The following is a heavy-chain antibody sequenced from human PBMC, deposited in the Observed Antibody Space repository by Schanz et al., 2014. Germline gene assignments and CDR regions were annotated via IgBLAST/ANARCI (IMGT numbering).Heavy chain of an antibody. CDR3: ARDRGYCSGGSCLTFDY. Sequence: DLVESGGGVVQPGRSLRLSCAAYGFTLSSYAMHWVRQAPGKGLEWVAVISYDGSNKYYADSVKGRFTISRDNSKNTLYLQMNTLRAEDTAVYYCARDRGYCSGGSCLTFDYWGQGTLVTVSS. CDR2: ISYDGSNK. J-gene: IGHJ4*02. CDR1: GFTLSSYA. D-gene: IGHD2-15*01. V-gene: IGHV3-30-3*01.